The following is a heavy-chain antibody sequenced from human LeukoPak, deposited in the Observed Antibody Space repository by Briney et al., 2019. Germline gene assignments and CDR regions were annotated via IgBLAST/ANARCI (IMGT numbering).Heavy chain of an antibody. CDR1: GYTFTSYY. CDR3: ARQAVTTGWYFDL. J-gene: IGHJ2*01. V-gene: IGHV1-46*01. Sequence: ASVKVSCKASGYTFTSYYLHWVRQAPGQGLEWMGIFNPSDGRATYTQKFQGRVTMTRDTSTSTVYMDLSSLRSDDTAVYYCARQAVTTGWYFDLWGRGTLVTVSS. CDR2: FNPSDGRA. D-gene: IGHD4-17*01.